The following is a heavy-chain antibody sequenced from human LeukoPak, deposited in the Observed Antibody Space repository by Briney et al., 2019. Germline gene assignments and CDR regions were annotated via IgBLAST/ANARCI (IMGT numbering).Heavy chain of an antibody. Sequence: SETLSLTCTVSGGSISSYYWSWIRQPPGKGLEWIGYIYYSGSTNYNPSLMSRVTISVDTSKNQFSLKLSSVTAADTAVYYCARWGLVAVFDYWGQGTLVTVSS. CDR1: GGSISSYY. CDR3: ARWGLVAVFDY. V-gene: IGHV4-59*01. D-gene: IGHD3-16*01. CDR2: IYYSGST. J-gene: IGHJ4*02.